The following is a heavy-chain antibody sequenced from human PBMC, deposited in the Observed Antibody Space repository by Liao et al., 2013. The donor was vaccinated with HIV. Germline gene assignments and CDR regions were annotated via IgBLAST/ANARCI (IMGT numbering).Heavy chain of an antibody. V-gene: IGHV4-61*01. Sequence: QLQLQESGPGLVKPSETLSLTCTVSGGSISSSSYYWSWIRQPPGKGLEWIGYIYYSGSTNYNPSLKSRVTISVDTSKNQFSLKLSSVTAADTAVYYCARLEGNDAFDIWGQGTMVTVSS. CDR1: GGSISSSSYY. D-gene: IGHD1-1*01. CDR2: IYYSGST. J-gene: IGHJ3*02. CDR3: ARLEGNDAFDI.